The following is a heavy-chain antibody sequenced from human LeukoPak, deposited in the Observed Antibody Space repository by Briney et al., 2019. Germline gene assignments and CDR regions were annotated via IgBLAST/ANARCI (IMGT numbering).Heavy chain of an antibody. D-gene: IGHD6-19*01. V-gene: IGHV5-51*01. CDR2: IYPGDSDT. CDR1: GYSFTSYW. J-gene: IGHJ4*02. Sequence: GESLKISCKASGYSFTSYWIVWVRQMPGKGLEWMGIIYPGDSDTGYSPSFQGQVTISADKSISTAFLQWSGLKASDTAIYYCARPTLTGYSSGFGYWGQGTLVTVSS. CDR3: ARPTLTGYSSGFGY.